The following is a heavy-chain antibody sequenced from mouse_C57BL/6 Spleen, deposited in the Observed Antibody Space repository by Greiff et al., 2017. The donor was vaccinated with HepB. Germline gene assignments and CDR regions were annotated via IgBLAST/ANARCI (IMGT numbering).Heavy chain of an antibody. CDR3: ARWFYYGSSYWYFDV. V-gene: IGHV1-50*01. D-gene: IGHD1-1*01. CDR2: IDPSDSYT. J-gene: IGHJ1*03. CDR1: GYTFTSYW. Sequence: QVQLQQPGAELVKPGASVKLSCKASGYTFTSYWMQWVKQRPGQGLEWIGEIDPSDSYTNYNQKFKGKATLTVDTSSSTAYMQLSSLTSEDSAVYYCARWFYYGSSYWYFDVWGTGTTVTVSS.